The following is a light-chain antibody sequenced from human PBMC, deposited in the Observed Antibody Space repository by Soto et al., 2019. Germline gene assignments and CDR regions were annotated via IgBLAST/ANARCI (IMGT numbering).Light chain of an antibody. CDR1: QGISSF. V-gene: IGKV1-9*01. Sequence: DIQLTQSPSFLSASVGDRVTITCRASQGISSFLAWYQQKPGKAPKLPIYEASTLQSGVPSRFSGSGSGTEFTLTISSLQPEDFATYYCQQLNSYPLTFGGGTKVEIK. CDR2: EAS. J-gene: IGKJ4*01. CDR3: QQLNSYPLT.